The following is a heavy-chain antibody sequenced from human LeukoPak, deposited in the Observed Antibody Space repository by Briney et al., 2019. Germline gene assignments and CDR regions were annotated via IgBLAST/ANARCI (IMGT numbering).Heavy chain of an antibody. D-gene: IGHD3-10*01. CDR2: INHSGST. CDR3: ASPRGRGYDY. CDR1: GGSISSGGYS. J-gene: IGHJ4*02. V-gene: IGHV4-34*01. Sequence: PSETLSLTCAVSGGSISSGGYSWSWIRQPPGKGLEWIGEINHSGSTNYNPSLKSRVTISVDTSKNQFSLKLSSVTAADTAVYYCASPRGRGYDYWGQGTLVTVSS.